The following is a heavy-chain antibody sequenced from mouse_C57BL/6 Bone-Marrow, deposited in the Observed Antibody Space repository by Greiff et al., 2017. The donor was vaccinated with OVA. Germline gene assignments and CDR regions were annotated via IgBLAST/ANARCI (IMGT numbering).Heavy chain of an antibody. V-gene: IGHV7-1*01. Sequence: EVKLVESGGGLVQSGRSLRLSCAPSGFNFSDFYMEWVRQAPGKGLEWIAASRNKANDYTTEYSASVKGRFIVSRDTAQSILYLQMNALRAEDTAIYYCARDAFHSNYVAWFAYWGQGTLVTVSA. CDR1: GFNFSDFY. J-gene: IGHJ3*01. D-gene: IGHD2-5*01. CDR2: SRNKANDYTT. CDR3: ARDAFHSNYVAWFAY.